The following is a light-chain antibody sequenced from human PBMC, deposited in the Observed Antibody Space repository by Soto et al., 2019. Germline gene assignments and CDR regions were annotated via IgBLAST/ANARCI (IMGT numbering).Light chain of an antibody. Sequence: DIQMTQSPSTLSASVGDRVTITCRASQSISSWLAWYQQKPGKAPKLLIYDASSLESGVPSRFSCIGSGTEFTLTISSLQPDDFATYYCQQYNSYSTFGHGTKVEIK. CDR3: QQYNSYST. J-gene: IGKJ1*01. CDR2: DAS. CDR1: QSISSW. V-gene: IGKV1-5*01.